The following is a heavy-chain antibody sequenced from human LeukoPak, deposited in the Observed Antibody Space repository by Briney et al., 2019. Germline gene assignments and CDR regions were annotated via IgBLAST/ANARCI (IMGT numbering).Heavy chain of an antibody. J-gene: IGHJ4*02. D-gene: IGHD2-2*01. CDR1: GYTXTSYY. CDR3: ARDRDVVVPAAMFFDY. Sequence: ASVKVSCKASGYTXTSYYMHWVQQAPGQGLEWMGIINPSGGSTSYAQKFQGRVTMTRDTSTSTVYMELSSLRSEDTAVYYCARDRDVVVPAAMFFDYWGQGTLVTVSS. V-gene: IGHV1-46*01. CDR2: INPSGGST.